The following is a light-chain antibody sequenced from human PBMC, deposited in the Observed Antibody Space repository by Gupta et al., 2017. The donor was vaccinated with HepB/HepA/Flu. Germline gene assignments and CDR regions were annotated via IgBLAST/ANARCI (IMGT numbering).Light chain of an antibody. CDR3: SSDTSSSSYV. J-gene: IGLJ1*01. Sequence: QSALTQPASVSGSPGQSLTISCTGTTSDVGGYNYVSWYQHHPGKAHNLMIYDVSKRPAGVANRFSASKSGNTASLTISGRQEEDEADYYCSSDTSSSSYVFGTGTKVTVL. V-gene: IGLV2-14*03. CDR1: TSDVGGYNY. CDR2: DVS.